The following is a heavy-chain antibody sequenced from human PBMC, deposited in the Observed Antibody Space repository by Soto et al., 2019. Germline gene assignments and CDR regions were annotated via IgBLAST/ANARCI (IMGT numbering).Heavy chain of an antibody. CDR1: GYTLTELS. CDR3: AIIPNSITIFGVAAPN. V-gene: IGHV1-24*01. CDR2: FDPEDGET. J-gene: IGHJ4*02. Sequence: QVQLVQSGAEVKKPGASVKVSCKVSGYTLTELSMHWVRQAPGKGLEWMGGFDPEDGETIYAQKFQGRVTMTEDTSTDTAYMELSSLRSEDTAVYYCAIIPNSITIFGVAAPNWGQGTLVTVSS. D-gene: IGHD3-3*01.